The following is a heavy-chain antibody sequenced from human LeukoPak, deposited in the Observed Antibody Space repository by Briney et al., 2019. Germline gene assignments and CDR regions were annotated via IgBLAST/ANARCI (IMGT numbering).Heavy chain of an antibody. D-gene: IGHD5-18*01. V-gene: IGHV3-7*01. CDR3: ARNLEDTAMLGSFDI. Sequence: GGSLRLTCAASGFIFRSYWMSWVRQAPGKGLEWVANIKQDGSEKYYVDSVKGRFTISRDNAKNSLYLQMNSLRAEDTAVYYCARNLEDTAMLGSFDIWGQGTMVTVSS. CDR2: IKQDGSEK. CDR1: GFIFRSYW. J-gene: IGHJ3*02.